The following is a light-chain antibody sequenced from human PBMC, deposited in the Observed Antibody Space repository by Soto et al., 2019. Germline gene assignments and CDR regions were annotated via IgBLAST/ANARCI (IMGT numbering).Light chain of an antibody. CDR1: QTVSSN. CDR3: QQYNNWPPWT. CDR2: GAS. J-gene: IGKJ1*01. Sequence: EIVMTQSPATLSVSPGERATLSCRASQTVSSNLAWYQQKPGQAPRLLIFGASTRATGIPARFSGSGSGTDFTLTIDSLQSEDFAVYYCQQYNNWPPWTFGQGTTVEI. V-gene: IGKV3-15*01.